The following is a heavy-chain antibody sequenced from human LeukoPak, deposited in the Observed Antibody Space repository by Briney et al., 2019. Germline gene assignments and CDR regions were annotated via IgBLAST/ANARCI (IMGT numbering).Heavy chain of an antibody. V-gene: IGHV3-74*01. CDR3: ARAMTPVTTVDRFDY. CDR2: INPDGSTT. D-gene: IGHD4-17*01. CDR1: GFAFRNYW. J-gene: IGHJ4*02. Sequence: GGSLRLSCVASGFAFRNYWMYCVRQGPGKGLVWLSRINPDGSTTTYADSVKGRFTISRDNAKNSLYLQMNSLRAEDTAVYYCARAMTPVTTVDRFDYWGQGTLVTVSS.